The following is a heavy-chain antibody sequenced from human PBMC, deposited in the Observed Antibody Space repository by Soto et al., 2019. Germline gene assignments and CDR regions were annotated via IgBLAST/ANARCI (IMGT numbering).Heavy chain of an antibody. Sequence: SETLSLTCSVSGGSLTSSSYYWGWVRQPPGKGLEWIGHIYYSGSTYYNPSLKSRVTISVDTSKNQFSLKLSSVTAADTAVYYCARDAHYGSGVYGMDVWGQGTTVTVS. V-gene: IGHV4-39*07. CDR3: ARDAHYGSGVYGMDV. J-gene: IGHJ6*02. CDR2: IYYSGST. D-gene: IGHD3-10*01. CDR1: GGSLTSSSYY.